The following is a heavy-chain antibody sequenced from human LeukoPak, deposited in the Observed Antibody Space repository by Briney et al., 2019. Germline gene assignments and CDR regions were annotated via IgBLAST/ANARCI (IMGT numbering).Heavy chain of an antibody. CDR3: AKSQTYGDYVGDFDY. D-gene: IGHD4-17*01. Sequence: PGGSLRLSCATSGFNFDDYAMHWVRQVPGKGLEWVSGILWNSGGLGYADSVKGRFTISRDNAKKSLYLQMNSPIPEDTAFYYCAKSQTYGDYVGDFDYWGQGTLVTVSS. CDR2: ILWNSGGL. V-gene: IGHV3-9*01. J-gene: IGHJ4*02. CDR1: GFNFDDYA.